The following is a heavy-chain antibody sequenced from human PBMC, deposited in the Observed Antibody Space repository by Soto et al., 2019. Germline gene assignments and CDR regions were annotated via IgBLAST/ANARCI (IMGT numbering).Heavy chain of an antibody. J-gene: IGHJ1*01. CDR2: IHSSGSI. CDR1: GGSISSDDYY. D-gene: IGHD3-22*01. Sequence: SETLSLTCTVSGGSISSDDYYWSWIRQAPGRGLEWIGYIHSSGSIYYNPSLKSRATMSIDTAGNQFSLKVSSVTVADTAVYYCARDLDGLHDDTSGPFPRPGWGQGTLVTV. CDR3: ARDLDGLHDDTSGPFPRPG. V-gene: IGHV4-30-4*01.